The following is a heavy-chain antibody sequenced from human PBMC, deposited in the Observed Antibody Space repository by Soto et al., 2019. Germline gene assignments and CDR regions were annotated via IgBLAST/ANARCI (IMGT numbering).Heavy chain of an antibody. CDR2: IIPILGIA. D-gene: IGHD2-21*02. J-gene: IGHJ4*02. CDR3: ARGIVVVTATLDY. Sequence: QVQLVQSGAEVKKPGSSVKVSCKASGGTFSSYTISWVRQAPGLGLEWMGRIIPILGIANYAQKFQGRVTITADKSTSTAYMEPSSLRSEDTAVYYCARGIVVVTATLDYWGQGTLVTVSS. CDR1: GGTFSSYT. V-gene: IGHV1-69*02.